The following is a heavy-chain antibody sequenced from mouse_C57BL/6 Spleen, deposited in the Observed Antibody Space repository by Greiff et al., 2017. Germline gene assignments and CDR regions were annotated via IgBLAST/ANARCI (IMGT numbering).Heavy chain of an antibody. V-gene: IGHV2-3*01. J-gene: IGHJ1*03. CDR2: IWGDGST. D-gene: IGHD1-1*01. Sequence: VQLQQSGPGLVAPSQSLSITCTVSGFSLTSYGVSWVRQPPGKGLEWLGVIWGDGSTNYHSALISRLGISKDNSKSQVFLKLNSLQTDDTATYYCAITTVAWYFDGWGTGTTITASS. CDR3: AITTVAWYFDG. CDR1: GFSLTSYG.